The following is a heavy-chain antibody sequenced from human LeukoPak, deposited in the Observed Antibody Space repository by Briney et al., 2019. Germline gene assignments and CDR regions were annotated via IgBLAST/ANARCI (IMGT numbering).Heavy chain of an antibody. CDR1: DGSISTAY. V-gene: IGHV4-59*08. D-gene: IGHD1-26*01. Sequence: PSETLSLTCTVSDGSISTAYWSWIRQPPGKGLEYIAFIHYGGHTNYNPSLKSRVTISIDTSKNQFSLKLSSVTAADTAVYYCARLGKEVTYRAYYLDYWGQGTLVTVSS. CDR2: IHYGGHT. CDR3: ARLGKEVTYRAYYLDY. J-gene: IGHJ4*02.